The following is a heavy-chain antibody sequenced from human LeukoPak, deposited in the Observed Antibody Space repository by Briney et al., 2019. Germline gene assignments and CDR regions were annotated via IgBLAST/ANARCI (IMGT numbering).Heavy chain of an antibody. CDR1: GYSFTSHY. CDR3: ARDNSVGDIAWWFDP. D-gene: IGHD3-16*02. Sequence: ASVKVSCTASGYSFTSHYMHWVRQAPGQGLEWMGLINPSGSSTLYAQKFQGRVTMTRDMSTTTDYMELSSLRSEDTAVYYCARDNSVGDIAWWFDPWGQGTLVTVSS. J-gene: IGHJ5*02. CDR2: INPSGSST. V-gene: IGHV1-46*01.